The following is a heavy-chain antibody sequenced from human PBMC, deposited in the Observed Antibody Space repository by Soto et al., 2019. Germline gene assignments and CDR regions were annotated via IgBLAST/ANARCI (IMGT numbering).Heavy chain of an antibody. D-gene: IGHD3-22*01. J-gene: IGHJ4*02. V-gene: IGHV1-46*01. CDR3: ARAPDSSGYYYFDY. CDR2: IIPRSGGT. CDR1: GYPFTSYN. Sequence: ASVKVSCKTSGYPFTSYNIHCVRQAPGQGLEWMGIIIPRSGGTRYAQKFQGRVIMTRDTSTSTVYMELSSLRSEDTAVYYCARAPDSSGYYYFDYWGQGTLVTVSS.